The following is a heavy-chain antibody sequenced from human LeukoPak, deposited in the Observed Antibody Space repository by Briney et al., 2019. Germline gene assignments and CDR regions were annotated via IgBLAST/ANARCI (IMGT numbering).Heavy chain of an antibody. CDR1: GFTFSSYW. CDR3: ARVRKMATSYLDY. Sequence: GGSLRLSCAASGFTFSSYWMHWVRQAPGKGLEWVSRINSDGSSTSYADSVKGRFTISRDDAKNTLYLQMNSLRAEDTAVYYCARVRKMATSYLDYWGQGTLVTVSS. V-gene: IGHV3-74*01. J-gene: IGHJ4*02. D-gene: IGHD5-24*01. CDR2: INSDGSST.